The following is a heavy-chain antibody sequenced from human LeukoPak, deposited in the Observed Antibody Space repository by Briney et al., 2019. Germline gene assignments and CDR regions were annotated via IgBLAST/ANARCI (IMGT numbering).Heavy chain of an antibody. Sequence: GGSLRLSCSASGFTFSSYAMHWVRQAPGKGLEYVSALSSDGGNTYYADSVKGRFTISRDNSKNTLYLQMNSLRAEDTAVYFCARDARYYDILTGYPLFDYWGQGTLVTVSS. CDR3: ARDARYYDILTGYPLFDY. CDR2: LSSDGGNT. J-gene: IGHJ4*02. CDR1: GFTFSSYA. V-gene: IGHV3-64*04. D-gene: IGHD3-9*01.